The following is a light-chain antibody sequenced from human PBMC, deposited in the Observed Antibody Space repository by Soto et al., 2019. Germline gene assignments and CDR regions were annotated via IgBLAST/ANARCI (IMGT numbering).Light chain of an antibody. CDR3: QQYKSYPWT. CDR2: MAS. J-gene: IGKJ1*01. V-gene: IGKV1-5*03. Sequence: DIQMTQSPSTLSASVGDRVTITCRASQSISSWLAWYQQKPGKAPRLLIYMASSLESGVPSRFSGSGSGTEFTLTLSSLQPDDFATYYCQQYKSYPWTFGQGTKLEIK. CDR1: QSISSW.